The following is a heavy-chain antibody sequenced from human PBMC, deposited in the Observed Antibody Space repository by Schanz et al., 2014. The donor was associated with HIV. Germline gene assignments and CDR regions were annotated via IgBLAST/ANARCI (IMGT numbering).Heavy chain of an antibody. CDR1: GFTFSSYA. CDR3: AKAEDYGDYVVAFDI. CDR2: ISYDGSNK. Sequence: QVQLVESGGGVVQPGRSLRLSCAASGFTFSSYAMHWVRQAPGKGLEWVAVISYDGSNKYYADSVKGRFTISRDNSKNTLYLKMNSLRAEDTAVYYCAKAEDYGDYVVAFDIWGQGTMVTVSS. V-gene: IGHV3-30-3*01. J-gene: IGHJ3*02. D-gene: IGHD4-17*01.